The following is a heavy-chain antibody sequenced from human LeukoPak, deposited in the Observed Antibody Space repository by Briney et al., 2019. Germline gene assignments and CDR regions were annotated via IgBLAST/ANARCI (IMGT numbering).Heavy chain of an antibody. CDR3: AKDRSYHYFDY. CDR1: GFTFSTYG. Sequence: GGSLRLSCAASGFTFSTYGMHWVRQAPGKGLEWVAFIRYDGSEKYSTDSVKGRFTISRDNSKNTLYLRMNSLTAEDTAVYYCAKDRSYHYFDYWGQGTLVTVSS. CDR2: IRYDGSEK. J-gene: IGHJ4*02. V-gene: IGHV3-30*02. D-gene: IGHD5-18*01.